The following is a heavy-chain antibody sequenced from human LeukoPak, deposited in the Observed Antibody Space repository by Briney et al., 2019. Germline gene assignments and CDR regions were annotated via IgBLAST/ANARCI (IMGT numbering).Heavy chain of an antibody. J-gene: IGHJ4*02. V-gene: IGHV3-23*01. CDR1: GFTFSSYA. CDR2: ISGSGGST. D-gene: IGHD3-22*01. Sequence: GGSLRLSCAASGFTFSSYAMSWVRQAPGKGLEWVSAISGSGGSTYYADSVKGRFTISRDNSKNTLYLQMNSLRAEDTAVYCCAKDGAWLLLSTFYYWGQGTLVTVSS. CDR3: AKDGAWLLLSTFYY.